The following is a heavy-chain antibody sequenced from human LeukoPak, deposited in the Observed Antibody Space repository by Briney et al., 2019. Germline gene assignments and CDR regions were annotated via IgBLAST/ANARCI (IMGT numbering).Heavy chain of an antibody. D-gene: IGHD1-26*01. CDR2: ITGGVAST. J-gene: IGHJ4*02. V-gene: IGHV3-23*01. CDR1: GFTFSSCA. CDR3: AKVVGATPYYFDY. Sequence: GGSLRLSCAASGFTFSSCAMGWVRQAPGEGLEWVSGITGGVASTYYADSVKGRFTISRDNSKNTLYLQMNSLRAEDTATYYCAKVVGATPYYFDYWGQGTLVTVSS.